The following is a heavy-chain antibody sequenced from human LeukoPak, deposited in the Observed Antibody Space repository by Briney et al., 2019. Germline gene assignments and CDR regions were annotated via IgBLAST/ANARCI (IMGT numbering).Heavy chain of an antibody. CDR1: GFTFSSYG. Sequence: TGGSLRLSCAASGFTFSSYGMNWVRQAPGKGLEWVAVMSYDGTNKFYADSVKGRFTISRDNSKNTVYLQMNSLRAEDTAVYYCANGGWYCGRASPDYWGQGTLVTVSS. CDR2: MSYDGTNK. J-gene: IGHJ4*02. D-gene: IGHD6-19*01. CDR3: ANGGWYCGRASPDY. V-gene: IGHV3-30*18.